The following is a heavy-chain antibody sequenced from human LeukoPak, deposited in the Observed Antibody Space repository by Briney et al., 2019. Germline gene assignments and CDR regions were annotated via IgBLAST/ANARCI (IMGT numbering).Heavy chain of an antibody. D-gene: IGHD3-22*01. J-gene: IGHJ4*02. CDR3: ARRYYDSSGYYYFDY. CDR1: GGSISSYY. V-gene: IGHV4-59*01. Sequence: PSETLSLTCTVSGGSISSYYWSWIRQPPGKGLEWIGYIYYSGSTNYNPSLKSRVTISVDTSKNQFSLKLSSVTAADTAEYYCARRYYDSSGYYYFDYWGQGTLVTVSS. CDR2: IYYSGST.